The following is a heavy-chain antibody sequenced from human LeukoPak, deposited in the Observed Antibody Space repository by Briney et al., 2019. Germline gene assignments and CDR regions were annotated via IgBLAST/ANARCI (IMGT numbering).Heavy chain of an antibody. CDR2: IYPSGGST. D-gene: IGHD6-19*01. CDR1: GYTFTNYY. V-gene: IGHV1-46*01. CDR3: ARAGYGSGKFDY. J-gene: IGHJ4*02. Sequence: GASVKVSCKASGYTFTNYYMHWVRQAPGQGLEWMGIIYPSGGSTSYAQKFQGRVTMTRDMSTSTVYMELSSLRSEDTAVYYCARAGYGSGKFDYWGQGTLVTVSS.